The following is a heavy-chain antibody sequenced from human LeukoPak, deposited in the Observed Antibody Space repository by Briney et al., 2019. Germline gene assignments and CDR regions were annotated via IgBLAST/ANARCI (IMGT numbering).Heavy chain of an antibody. D-gene: IGHD3-10*01. CDR3: ARDFGITWAQYYFDY. CDR2: ISFDGSHK. J-gene: IGHJ4*02. Sequence: GGSLRLSCAASGFTFSSHPMHWVRQAPGKGLEWEAVISFDGSHKYYADSVTGRFTISRDNSKNTLYLQMDSLRTDDTAMYYCARDFGITWAQYYFDYWGQGTLVTVSS. V-gene: IGHV3-30*04. CDR1: GFTFSSHP.